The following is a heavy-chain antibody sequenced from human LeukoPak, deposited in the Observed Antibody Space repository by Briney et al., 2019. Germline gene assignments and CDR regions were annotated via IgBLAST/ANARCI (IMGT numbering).Heavy chain of an antibody. CDR2: ISGSGAST. Sequence: GGSLRLSCAASGVTFSSYAMSWVRQAPGKGLEWVSVISGSGASTYYADSVKGRFTIPRDNSKNTLYLQMNSLRAEDTAVYYCAKVRFGVTARYYFDYWGQGTLVTVSS. D-gene: IGHD3-10*01. CDR1: GVTFSSYA. V-gene: IGHV3-23*01. J-gene: IGHJ4*02. CDR3: AKVRFGVTARYYFDY.